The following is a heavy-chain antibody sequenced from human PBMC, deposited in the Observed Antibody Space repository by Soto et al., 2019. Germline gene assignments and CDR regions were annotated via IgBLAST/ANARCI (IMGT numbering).Heavy chain of an antibody. V-gene: IGHV3-30*18. CDR3: AKDRGRYCSGGRCLLFDD. D-gene: IGHD2-15*01. CDR1: DFTFSDYV. J-gene: IGHJ4*02. CDR2: ISYDGNYK. Sequence: QVQLVESGGGVVQPGRSLRLSCAASDFTFSDYVMHWVRQVPGKGLEWVARISYDGNYKYYADPVKGRFTISRDTSKNTXXLQMNSLKAEDTAVYYCAKDRGRYCSGGRCLLFDDWGQGTLVTVSS.